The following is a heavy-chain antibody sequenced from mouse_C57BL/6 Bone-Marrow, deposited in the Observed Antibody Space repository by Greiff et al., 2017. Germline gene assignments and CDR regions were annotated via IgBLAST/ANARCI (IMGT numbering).Heavy chain of an antibody. D-gene: IGHD1-1*01. Sequence: QVHVKQSGAELARPGASVKLSCKASGYTFTSYGISWVKQRTGQGLAWIGEIYPRSGNTYYNEKFKGKATLTADKSSSTAYMELRSLTSEDSAVYFCARPYYGSSYDYAMDYWGQGTSVTVSS. CDR2: IYPRSGNT. CDR3: ARPYYGSSYDYAMDY. V-gene: IGHV1-81*01. J-gene: IGHJ4*01. CDR1: GYTFTSYG.